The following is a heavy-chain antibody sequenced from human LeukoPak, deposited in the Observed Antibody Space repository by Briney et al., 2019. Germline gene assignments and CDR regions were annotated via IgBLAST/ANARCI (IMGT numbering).Heavy chain of an antibody. V-gene: IGHV4-38-2*02. CDR3: AREVGEDGYNPFDY. CDR2: IYHSGST. J-gene: IGHJ4*02. Sequence: SETLSLTCTVSGYSISSGYYWGWIRQPPGKGLEWIRSIYHSGSTYYNPSLKSRVTISVDTSKNQFSLKLSSVTAADTAVYYCAREVGEDGYNPFDYWGQGTLVTVSS. D-gene: IGHD5-24*01. CDR1: GYSISSGYY.